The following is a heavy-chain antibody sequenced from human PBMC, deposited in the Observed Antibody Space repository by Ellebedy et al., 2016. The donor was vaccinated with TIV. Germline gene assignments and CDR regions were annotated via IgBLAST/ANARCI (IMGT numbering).Heavy chain of an antibody. V-gene: IGHV3-23*01. Sequence: GESLKISCAGSDFNFSDSAMTWVRQIPGKGLEWISTISASGNSTYYADTVKGRFAISRDNSKSALYLQMNSLRAEDTALYYCAKSPPRVVVVFDFWGQGTPVTVSS. CDR2: ISASGNST. CDR3: AKSPPRVVVVFDF. D-gene: IGHD2-15*01. CDR1: DFNFSDSA. J-gene: IGHJ4*02.